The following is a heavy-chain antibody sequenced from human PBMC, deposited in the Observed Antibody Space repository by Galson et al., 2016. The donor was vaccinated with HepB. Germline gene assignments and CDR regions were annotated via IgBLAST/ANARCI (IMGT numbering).Heavy chain of an antibody. CDR2: ISDNGGST. CDR3: AKALSWSVFDY. Sequence: SLRLSCAASGFIFSRNVMNWVRQAPGKGLEWVSSISDNGGSTFYADSAKGRFTISRDNSQDTLYLQMNSLRAEDTAVYYCAKALSWSVFDYWGQGTLVTVSS. D-gene: IGHD2-21*01. CDR1: GFIFSRNV. V-gene: IGHV3-23*01. J-gene: IGHJ4*02.